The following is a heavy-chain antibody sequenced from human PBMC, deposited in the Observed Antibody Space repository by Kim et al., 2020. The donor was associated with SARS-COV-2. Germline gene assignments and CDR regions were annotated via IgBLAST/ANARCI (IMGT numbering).Heavy chain of an antibody. CDR1: GGSISSSSYY. J-gene: IGHJ6*02. CDR2: IYYSGST. V-gene: IGHV4-39*01. CDR3: ARQQFCSSTSCYLLYHYYYGMDV. Sequence: SETLSLTCTVSGGSISSSSYYWGWIRQPPGKGLEWIGSIYYSGSTYYNPSLKSRVTISVDTSKNQFSLKLSSVTAADTAVYYCARQQFCSSTSCYLLYHYYYGMDVWGQGTTVTVS. D-gene: IGHD2-2*01.